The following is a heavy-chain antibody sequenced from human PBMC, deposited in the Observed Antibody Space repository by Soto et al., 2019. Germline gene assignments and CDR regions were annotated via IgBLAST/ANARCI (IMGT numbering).Heavy chain of an antibody. CDR3: ARGFNSALDI. J-gene: IGHJ3*02. CDR2: IKQDGSEK. V-gene: IGHV3-7*01. Sequence: GGSLRLSCVATGFIFSSYWMSWVRQAPGKGLEWVANIKQDGSEKYYVDSAKGRFTISRDNAKNSLHLQMNSLRAEDTAAYYCARGFNSALDIWGQGKMVTVSS. CDR1: GFIFSSYW.